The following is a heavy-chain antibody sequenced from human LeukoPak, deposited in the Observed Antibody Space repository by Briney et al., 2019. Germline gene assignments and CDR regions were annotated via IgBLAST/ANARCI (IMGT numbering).Heavy chain of an antibody. CDR3: ARARHGYYDSSGYYGAFDI. J-gene: IGHJ3*02. CDR1: GGSISSGSYY. CDR2: IYTSGST. D-gene: IGHD3-22*01. V-gene: IGHV4-61*02. Sequence: PSETLSPTCTVSGGSISSGSYYWSWIRQPAGKGLEWIGRIYTSGSTNYSPSLKSRVTISVDTSKNQFSLKLSSVTAADTAVYYCARARHGYYDSSGYYGAFDIWGQGTMVTVSS.